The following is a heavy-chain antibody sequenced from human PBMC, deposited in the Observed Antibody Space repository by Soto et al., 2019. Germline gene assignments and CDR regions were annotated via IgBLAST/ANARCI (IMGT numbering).Heavy chain of an antibody. CDR2: IIPIFGTA. Sequence: ASVKVSCKASGGTFSSYAISWVRQAPGQGLEWMGGIIPIFGTANYAQKFQGRVTITADESTSTAYMELSSLRSEDTAVYYCARWGSGTTYGMDVWGQGTTVTVSS. V-gene: IGHV1-69*13. J-gene: IGHJ6*02. CDR1: GGTFSSYA. D-gene: IGHD1-7*01. CDR3: ARWGSGTTYGMDV.